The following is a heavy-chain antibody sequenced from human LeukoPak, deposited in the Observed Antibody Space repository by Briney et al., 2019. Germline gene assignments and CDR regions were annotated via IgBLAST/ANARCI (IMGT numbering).Heavy chain of an antibody. Sequence: GGSLRLSCAASGLTFSSYSMNWVRQAPGKGLEWVSSISSSSSYIYYADSVKGRFTISRDNAKNSLYLQMNSLRAEDTAVYYCARVACSGNSCYSGFDYWGQGTLVTVSS. V-gene: IGHV3-21*01. D-gene: IGHD2-15*01. CDR2: ISSSSSYI. J-gene: IGHJ4*02. CDR3: ARVACSGNSCYSGFDY. CDR1: GLTFSSYS.